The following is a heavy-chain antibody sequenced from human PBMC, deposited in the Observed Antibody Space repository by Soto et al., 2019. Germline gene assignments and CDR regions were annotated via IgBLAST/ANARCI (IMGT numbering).Heavy chain of an antibody. J-gene: IGHJ6*02. Sequence: ASVKVSCKVSGHSFTGHYMHWVRQAPGQGLEWMGWIIPNCGDTDYSRKFQGRVTITRDKSTSTVYMELSSLRSEDTAVYYCARDGYSSSHRLPYYYYYGMDVWGQGTTVTVSS. CDR2: IIPNCGDT. CDR3: ARDGYSSSHRLPYYYYYGMDV. V-gene: IGHV1-2*02. CDR1: GHSFTGHY. D-gene: IGHD6-6*01.